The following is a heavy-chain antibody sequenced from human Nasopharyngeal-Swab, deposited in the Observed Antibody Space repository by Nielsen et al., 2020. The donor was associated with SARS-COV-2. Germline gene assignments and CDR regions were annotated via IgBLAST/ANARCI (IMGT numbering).Heavy chain of an antibody. Sequence: ASVKVSCKASGYTFTNYYMHWVRQAPGQGLQWMGIINPSGGSTNYAQKFQGRVTITADESTSTAYMELSSLRSEDTAVYYCARDLYGSGSYNFGAFDIWGQGTMVTVSS. CDR3: ARDLYGSGSYNFGAFDI. CDR1: GYTFTNYY. CDR2: INPSGGST. J-gene: IGHJ3*02. D-gene: IGHD3-10*01. V-gene: IGHV1-46*01.